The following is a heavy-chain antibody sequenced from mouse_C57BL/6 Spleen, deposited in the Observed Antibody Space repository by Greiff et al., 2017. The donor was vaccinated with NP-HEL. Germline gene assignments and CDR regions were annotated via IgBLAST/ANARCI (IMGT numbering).Heavy chain of an antibody. V-gene: IGHV7-3*01. CDR2: IRNKANGYTT. CDR1: GFTFTDYY. J-gene: IGHJ4*01. CDR3: ARSSLRLYYYAMDY. D-gene: IGHD1-1*01. Sequence: EVMLVESGGGLVQPGGSLSLSCAASGFTFTDYYMSWVRQPPGKALEWLGFIRNKANGYTTEYSASVKGRFTISRDNSQSILYLQMNALRAEDSATYYCARSSLRLYYYAMDYWGQGTSVTVSS.